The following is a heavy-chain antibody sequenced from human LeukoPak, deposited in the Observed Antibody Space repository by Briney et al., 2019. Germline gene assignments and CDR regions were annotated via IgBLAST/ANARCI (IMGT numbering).Heavy chain of an antibody. CDR3: ARGRPGSITMVRGVIKGYFGY. CDR2: INNSGST. Sequence: SETLSLTCAVYGGSFSGYYWSWIRQPPGKGREGMGEINNSGSTNYNPSLKSRVTISVDTSKNQFSLKLSSVTAADTAVYYCARGRPGSITMVRGVIKGYFGYWGQGTLVTVSS. J-gene: IGHJ4*02. CDR1: GGSFSGYY. V-gene: IGHV4-34*01. D-gene: IGHD3-10*01.